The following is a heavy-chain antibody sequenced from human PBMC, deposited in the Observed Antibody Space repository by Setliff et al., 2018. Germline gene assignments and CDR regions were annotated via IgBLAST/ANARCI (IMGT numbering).Heavy chain of an antibody. CDR3: AREVQPLVREEAFYI. Sequence: ASVKVSCKASGYSFAKYALHWVRQAPGQRLEWMGWINAGNGNTKCSQNFQGRVTITRDTSASTAYVELSSLRSEDTAVYYCAREVQPLVREEAFYIWGQGTMVTVSS. CDR1: GYSFAKYA. V-gene: IGHV1-3*01. CDR2: INAGNGNT. J-gene: IGHJ3*02.